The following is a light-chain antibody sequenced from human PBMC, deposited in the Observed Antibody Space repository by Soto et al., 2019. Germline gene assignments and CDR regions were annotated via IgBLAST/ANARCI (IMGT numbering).Light chain of an antibody. CDR3: QQFNNYPPT. CDR1: QGISSA. V-gene: IGKV1D-13*01. J-gene: IGKJ5*01. CDR2: DAS. Sequence: AIQLTQSPSSLSASGGDRVTITCRASQGISSALAWYQQKPGKAPKLLIYDASSLESGVPSRFSGSGSGTDFTLTISSLQPEDFATYYCQQFNNYPPTFGQGTRLEIK.